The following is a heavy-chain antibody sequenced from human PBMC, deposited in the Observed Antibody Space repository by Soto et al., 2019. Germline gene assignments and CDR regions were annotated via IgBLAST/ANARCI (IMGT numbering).Heavy chain of an antibody. D-gene: IGHD2-2*01. J-gene: IGHJ2*01. V-gene: IGHV5-10-1*01. CDR3: ARHAVVVPAANWYFDL. CDR1: GYSFTSYW. Sequence: EVQLVQSGAEVKKPGESLRISCKGSGYSFTSYWISWVRQMPGKGLEWMGRIDPSDSYTNYSPSFQGHVTISADKSISTAYLQWSSLKASDTAMYYCARHAVVVPAANWYFDLWGRGTLVTVSS. CDR2: IDPSDSYT.